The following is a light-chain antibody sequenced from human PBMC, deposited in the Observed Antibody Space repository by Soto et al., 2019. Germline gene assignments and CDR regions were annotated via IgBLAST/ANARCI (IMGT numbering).Light chain of an antibody. CDR1: QSVDSY. Sequence: EIVLTQSPATLSLSAGERATLSCRASQSVDSYLTWYQQKPGQAPRLLIYDVSKRATGIPVRFSGSGSGTDFTLTISSLEPEDVAIYYCQQRRNWPLTFGGGTQVEIK. CDR2: DVS. J-gene: IGKJ4*01. V-gene: IGKV3-11*01. CDR3: QQRRNWPLT.